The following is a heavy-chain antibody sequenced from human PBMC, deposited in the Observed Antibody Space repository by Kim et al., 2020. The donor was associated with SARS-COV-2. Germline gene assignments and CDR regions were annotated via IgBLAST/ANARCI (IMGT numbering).Heavy chain of an antibody. CDR2: IYYSGST. D-gene: IGHD6-19*01. J-gene: IGHJ4*02. Sequence: SETLSLTCTVSGGSISSYYWSWIRQPPGKGLEWIGYIYYSGSTNYNPSLKSRVTISVDTSKNQFSLKLSSVTAADTAVYYCARDVSGWYYFDYWGQGTLVTVSS. CDR1: GGSISSYY. V-gene: IGHV4-59*01. CDR3: ARDVSGWYYFDY.